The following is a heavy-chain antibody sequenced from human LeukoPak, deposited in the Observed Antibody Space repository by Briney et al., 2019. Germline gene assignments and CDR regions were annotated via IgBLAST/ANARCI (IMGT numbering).Heavy chain of an antibody. D-gene: IGHD2/OR15-2a*01. J-gene: IGHJ5*02. CDR2: IYYSGGT. CDR3: AREGSTAFFNWFDP. Sequence: SETLSLTCTVSGGSISTYYWRWIRQPPGKGLEWIGYIYYSGGTNYNPSLKSRVTISVDTSKNQFSLKLRSVTAADTAMYYCAREGSTAFFNWFDPWGQGTLVTVSS. V-gene: IGHV4-59*01. CDR1: GGSISTYY.